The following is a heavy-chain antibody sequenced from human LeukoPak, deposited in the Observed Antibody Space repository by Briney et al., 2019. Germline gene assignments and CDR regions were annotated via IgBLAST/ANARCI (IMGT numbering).Heavy chain of an antibody. D-gene: IGHD6-6*01. CDR1: GGSISSSSYY. V-gene: IGHV4-61*02. Sequence: PSETLSLTCTVSGGSISSSSYYWSWIRQPAGKGLEWIGRIYTSGSTNYNPSLKSRVTISVDTSKNQFSLKLSSVTAADTAVYYCAHEELEYSSSSAPDYYYYMDVWGKGTTVTVSS. J-gene: IGHJ6*03. CDR3: AHEELEYSSSSAPDYYYYMDV. CDR2: IYTSGST.